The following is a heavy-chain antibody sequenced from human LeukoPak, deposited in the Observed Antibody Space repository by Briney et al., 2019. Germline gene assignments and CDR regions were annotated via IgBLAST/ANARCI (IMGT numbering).Heavy chain of an antibody. CDR1: GGSISSSSYY. CDR3: ATPPVTYYDTQGSHYMDV. J-gene: IGHJ6*03. Sequence: SETLSLTCTVSGGSISSSSYYWGWIRQPPGNGLEWIGSIYYSGSTYYNPSLKSRITVSVDTSKNHYSMKLSSVTAADTAVYYCATPPVTYYDTQGSHYMDVWGKGTTVTVSS. V-gene: IGHV4-39*02. D-gene: IGHD3-9*01. CDR2: IYYSGST.